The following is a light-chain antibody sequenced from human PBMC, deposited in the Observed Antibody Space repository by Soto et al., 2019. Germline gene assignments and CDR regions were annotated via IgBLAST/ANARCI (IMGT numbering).Light chain of an antibody. J-gene: IGKJ1*01. CDR3: QHYNSYSEA. V-gene: IGKV1-16*01. Sequence: DIQMTQSPSSLSASVGDRVTITCRASQSISTYLNWYQHKPGKAPKFLIYAASSLQSGVPSRFSGSGSGTEFTLTISSLQPDDFATYYCQHYNSYSEAFGQGTKVELK. CDR2: AAS. CDR1: QSISTY.